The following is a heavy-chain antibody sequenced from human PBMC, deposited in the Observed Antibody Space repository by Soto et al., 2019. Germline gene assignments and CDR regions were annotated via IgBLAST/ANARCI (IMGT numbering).Heavy chain of an antibody. D-gene: IGHD3-3*02. Sequence: SETLSLTCAVSGGSISSGGYSWSWIRQPPGKGLEWIGYIYHSGSTYYNPSLKSRVTISVDRSKNQFSLKLSSVTAADTAVYYCARGSRIYYYGMDVWSQGTTVTVPS. V-gene: IGHV4-30-2*01. CDR3: ARGSRIYYYGMDV. CDR2: IYHSGST. J-gene: IGHJ6*02. CDR1: GGSISSGGYS.